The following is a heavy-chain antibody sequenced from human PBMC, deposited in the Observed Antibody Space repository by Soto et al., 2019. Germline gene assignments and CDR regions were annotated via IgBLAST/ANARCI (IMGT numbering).Heavy chain of an antibody. CDR2: INHGGST. D-gene: IGHD5-12*01. CDR3: ARTDIVTTNWFDP. CDR1: GESFIGYY. J-gene: IGHJ5*02. Sequence: QVYLQQWGAGLLKPSETLSLTCAVYGESFIGYYWTWIRQSPGKGLEWIGEINHGGSTNYNPSLKSRVTISIDTSKNQFSLKLTSVTAADTSVYYCARTDIVTTNWFDPWGQGTLVTVSS. V-gene: IGHV4-34*01.